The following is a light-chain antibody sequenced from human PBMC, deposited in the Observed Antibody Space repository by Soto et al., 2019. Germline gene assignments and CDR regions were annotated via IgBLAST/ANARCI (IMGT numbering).Light chain of an antibody. J-gene: IGLJ2*01. CDR2: DVS. CDR1: SSDVGGYNY. V-gene: IGLV2-14*01. CDR3: SSYTSSSTLEV. Sequence: QSALTQPASVSGSPGQSITISCTGTSSDVGGYNYVSWYQQHPGKAPKLMIYDVSNRPSGVSNRFSGSKSGNTASLTISGRQAEDEADDYCSSYTSSSTLEVFGGGTKLTVL.